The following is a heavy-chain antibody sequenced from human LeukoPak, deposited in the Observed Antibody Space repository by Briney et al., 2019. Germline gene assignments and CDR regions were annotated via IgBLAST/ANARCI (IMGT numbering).Heavy chain of an antibody. V-gene: IGHV3-7*01. CDR1: GFNFGEFW. J-gene: IGHJ4*02. Sequence: RAGGSLRLSCAASGFNFGEFWMAWVRQTPGMGLEWVADIKEDGSESFYVDSVKGRFAISRDNSKNSLDLQMNRLRGDDAALYYCPRGSEWDLLGSCDYWGQGTLVTVSS. CDR2: IKEDGSES. D-gene: IGHD1-26*01. CDR3: PRGSEWDLLGSCDY.